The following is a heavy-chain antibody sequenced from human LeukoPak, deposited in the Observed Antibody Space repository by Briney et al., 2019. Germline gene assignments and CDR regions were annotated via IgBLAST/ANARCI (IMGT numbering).Heavy chain of an antibody. Sequence: GGSLTLTCAASGFTFSSSAMGWVRQAPGKGLEWVSTIGSSGATSYHADSVKGRFTISRDNSKNTLSLQMNSLRAEDTAVYYCANRGKYYLDYWGQGFMVTVSS. CDR1: GFTFSSSA. CDR3: ANRGKYYLDY. D-gene: IGHD5-12*01. J-gene: IGHJ4*02. CDR2: IGSSGATS. V-gene: IGHV3-23*01.